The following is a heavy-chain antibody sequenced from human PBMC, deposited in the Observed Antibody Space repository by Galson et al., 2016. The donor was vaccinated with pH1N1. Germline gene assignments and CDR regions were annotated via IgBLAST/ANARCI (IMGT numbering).Heavy chain of an antibody. CDR3: ARVQWFGDAAGSDY. D-gene: IGHD3-10*01. Sequence: SLRLSCATSGFGFSGYAMTWVRQAPGKGLDWVGVIRNKGYGATTEYAASVRGRFTISREDSKSIVYLQMDSLRSENTAIYYCARVQWFGDAAGSDYWGQGTLVAVSS. CDR2: IRNKGYGATT. V-gene: IGHV3-49*04. CDR1: GFGFSGYA. J-gene: IGHJ4*02.